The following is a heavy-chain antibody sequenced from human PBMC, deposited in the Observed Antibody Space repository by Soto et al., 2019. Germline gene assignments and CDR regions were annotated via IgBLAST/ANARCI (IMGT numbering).Heavy chain of an antibody. Sequence: PSETLSLTCAVYGGSFSGYYWSWIRQPPGKGLEWIGEINHSGSTNYNPSLKSRVTISVDTSKNQFSLKLSSVTAADTAVYYCARERIAVAPGRWFDPWGQGTLVTVS. CDR1: GGSFSGYY. CDR3: ARERIAVAPGRWFDP. CDR2: INHSGST. J-gene: IGHJ5*02. D-gene: IGHD6-19*01. V-gene: IGHV4-34*01.